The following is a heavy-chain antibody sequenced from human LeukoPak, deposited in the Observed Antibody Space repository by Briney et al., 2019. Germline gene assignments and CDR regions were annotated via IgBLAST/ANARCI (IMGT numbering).Heavy chain of an antibody. CDR3: ARGSTFWGH. CDR1: GFTFDDYG. CDR2: ISYNGGAR. V-gene: IGHV3-20*04. D-gene: IGHD3-16*01. J-gene: IGHJ4*02. Sequence: SGGSLRLPCTASGFTFDDYGMTWVRQAPGKGLEWVCGISYNGGARGYADSVKGRFTISRDNAKNSLYLQMNSLRVEDTAFYYCARGSTFWGHWGQGTLVIVSS.